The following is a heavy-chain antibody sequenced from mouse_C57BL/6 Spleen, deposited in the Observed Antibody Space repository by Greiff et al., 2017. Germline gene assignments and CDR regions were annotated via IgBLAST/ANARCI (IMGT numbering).Heavy chain of an antibody. J-gene: IGHJ1*03. CDR2: ISSGGSYT. V-gene: IGHV5-6*01. CDR3: ARHGSSYEYFDV. CDR1: GFTFSSYG. D-gene: IGHD1-1*01. Sequence: EVHLVESGGDLVKPGGSLKLSCAASGFTFSSYGMSWVRQTPDKRLEWVATISSGGSYTYYPDSVKGRFTISRDNAKNTLYLQMSSLKSEDTAMYYCARHGSSYEYFDVWGTGTTVTVSS.